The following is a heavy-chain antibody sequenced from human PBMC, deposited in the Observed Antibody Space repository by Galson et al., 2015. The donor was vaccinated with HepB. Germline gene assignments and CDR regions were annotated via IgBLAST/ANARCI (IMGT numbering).Heavy chain of an antibody. CDR2: INPYSGST. Sequence: SVKVSCKASGYTFTSYYMHWVRQAPGQGLEWMGIINPYSGSTNYAQKFQGRVTMTRDTSTSTAYMELSSLRSEDTAVYYCARDASCYDSSGYSMSVPGNAFDIWGQGTMVTVSS. CDR1: GYTFTSYY. V-gene: IGHV1-46*01. CDR3: ARDASCYDSSGYSMSVPGNAFDI. D-gene: IGHD3-22*01. J-gene: IGHJ3*02.